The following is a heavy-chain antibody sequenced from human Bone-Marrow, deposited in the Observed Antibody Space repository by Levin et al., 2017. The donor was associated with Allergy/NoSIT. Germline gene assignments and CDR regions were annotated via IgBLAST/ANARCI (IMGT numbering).Heavy chain of an antibody. J-gene: IGHJ4*02. V-gene: IGHV3-15*01. Sequence: GGSLRLSCAASGFTFSNAWMSWVRQAPGKGLEWVGCIKSKTDGGTTDYAAPVKGRFTISRDDSKNTLYLQMNSLKTEDTAVYYCTTLAARLNKDFDYWGQGTLVTVSS. CDR3: TTLAARLNKDFDY. CDR2: IKSKTDGGTT. CDR1: GFTFSNAW. D-gene: IGHD6-6*01.